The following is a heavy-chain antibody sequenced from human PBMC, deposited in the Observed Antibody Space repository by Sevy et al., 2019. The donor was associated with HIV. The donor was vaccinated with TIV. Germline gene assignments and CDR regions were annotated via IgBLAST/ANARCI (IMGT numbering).Heavy chain of an antibody. CDR3: ARDPSLHSNYYGSGSRTPGYMDV. CDR1: GFTFSSYA. CDR2: ISSNGGST. J-gene: IGHJ6*03. D-gene: IGHD3-10*01. V-gene: IGHV3-64*01. Sequence: QLGGSLRLSCAASGFTFSSYAMHWVRQAPGKGLEYVSAISSNGGSTYYANSVKGRFTISRDNSKNTLYLQMGSLRAEDMAVYYCARDPSLHSNYYGSGSRTPGYMDVWGKGTTVTVSS.